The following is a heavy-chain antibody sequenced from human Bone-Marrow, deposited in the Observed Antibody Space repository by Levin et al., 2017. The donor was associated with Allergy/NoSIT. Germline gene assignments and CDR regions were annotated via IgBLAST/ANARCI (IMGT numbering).Heavy chain of an antibody. Sequence: GESLKISCAASGFTFSTYSMNWVRQAPGKGLEWVSSISTSSSYIYYADSVKGRFTISRDNAKNSLYLQMNSLRAEDTAVYYCAREAKREYSYGYWGDFDYWGQGTLVTVSS. J-gene: IGHJ4*02. D-gene: IGHD5-18*01. V-gene: IGHV3-21*01. CDR1: GFTFSTYS. CDR2: ISTSSSYI. CDR3: AREAKREYSYGYWGDFDY.